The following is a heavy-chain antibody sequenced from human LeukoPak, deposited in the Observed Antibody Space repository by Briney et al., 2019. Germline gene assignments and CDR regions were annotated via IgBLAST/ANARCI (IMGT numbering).Heavy chain of an antibody. V-gene: IGHV1-69*13. CDR2: IIPIFGTA. D-gene: IGHD3-10*01. CDR3: ARDRGGWYYFDY. J-gene: IGHJ4*02. CDR1: GYTFTSYD. Sequence: GASVKVSCKASGYTFTSYDISWVRQAPGQGLEWMGGIIPIFGTANYAQKFQGRVTITADESTSTAYMELSSLRSEDTAVCYCARDRGGWYYFDYWGQGTLVTVSS.